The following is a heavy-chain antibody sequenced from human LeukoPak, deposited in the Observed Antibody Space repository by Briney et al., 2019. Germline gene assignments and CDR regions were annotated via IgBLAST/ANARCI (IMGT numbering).Heavy chain of an antibody. Sequence: SVKVSCKASGYTFTGYYMHWVRQAPGQGLEWLGGIIPIFGTANYAQKFQGRVTITADESTSTAYMELSSLRSEDTAVYYCARGGLVVATMRGPLDYWGQGTLVTVSS. J-gene: IGHJ4*02. V-gene: IGHV1-69*13. D-gene: IGHD5-12*01. CDR3: ARGGLVVATMRGPLDY. CDR2: IIPIFGTA. CDR1: GYTFTGYY.